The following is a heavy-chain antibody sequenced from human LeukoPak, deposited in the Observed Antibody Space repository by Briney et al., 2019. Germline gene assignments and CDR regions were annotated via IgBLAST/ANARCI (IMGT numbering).Heavy chain of an antibody. J-gene: IGHJ6*03. V-gene: IGHV4-34*01. CDR1: GGSFSGYY. Sequence: SETLSLTCAVYGGSFSGYYWTWIRQTPEKGLEWIGEMNPCGSTSYNPSLKSRVTISVDTSKNQFSMKLNSVTAADTAVYYCARGRQDVTMIVVVMTAVSYYLDVWGKGTTVTVS. D-gene: IGHD3-22*01. CDR3: ARGRQDVTMIVVVMTAVSYYLDV. CDR2: MNPCGST.